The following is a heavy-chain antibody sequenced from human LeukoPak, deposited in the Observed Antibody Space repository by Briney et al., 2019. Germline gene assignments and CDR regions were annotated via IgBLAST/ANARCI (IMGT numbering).Heavy chain of an antibody. D-gene: IGHD5-12*01. CDR3: AHSTNSGCNLLVY. V-gene: IGHV2-5*02. CDR1: GFSLRTSGVG. J-gene: IGHJ4*02. CDR2: IYWDETK. Sequence: SGPTLVKPTQTLTLTCTFSGFSLRTSGVGVGWIRQPPGKALEWLALIYWDETKRYSPSLQTRLTITKDTSKNQVVLTMTTMDPVDTATYYCAHSTNSGCNLLVYWGQGILVTVSS.